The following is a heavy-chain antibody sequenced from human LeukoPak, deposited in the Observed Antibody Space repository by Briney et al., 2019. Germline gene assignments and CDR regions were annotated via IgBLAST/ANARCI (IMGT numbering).Heavy chain of an antibody. V-gene: IGHV3-11*06. CDR1: GFTFNDYY. CDR2: ISSSSRST. J-gene: IGHJ6*02. Sequence: GRSLRLSCAASGFTFNDYYMSWIRQAPGKGLEWVSYISSSSRSTTYADSVKGRFTISRDNARNSLYLQMNSLRAEDTAVYYCSGGYDSDYFFYYGMDVWGQGTTVTVSS. CDR3: SGGYDSDYFFYYGMDV. D-gene: IGHD5-12*01.